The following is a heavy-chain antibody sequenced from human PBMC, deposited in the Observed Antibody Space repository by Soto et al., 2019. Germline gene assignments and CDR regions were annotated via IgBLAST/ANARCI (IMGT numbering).Heavy chain of an antibody. CDR3: ARDPKGFWSGSSYYYYGLDV. J-gene: IGHJ6*02. CDR2: ICGDGAA. D-gene: IGHD3-3*01. V-gene: IGHV3-53*01. Sequence: PGGSPRLSCAASGFTVSSNYVSWVRQAPGKGLEWVSVICGDGAAYYADPVKGRFTISRDTSKNTLFLHMNSLRVEDTAVYYCARDPKGFWSGSSYYYYGLDVWGQGTTVTVSS. CDR1: GFTVSSNY.